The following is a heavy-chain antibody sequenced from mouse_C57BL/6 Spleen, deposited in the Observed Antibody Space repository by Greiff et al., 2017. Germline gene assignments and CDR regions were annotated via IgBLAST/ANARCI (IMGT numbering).Heavy chain of an antibody. Sequence: VQLQQSGPELVKPGASVKIPCKASGYTFTDYNMDWVKQSHGKSLEWIGDINPNNGGTIYNQKFKGKATLTVDKSSSTAYMELRSLTSEDTAVYYCARSYSNYFWYFDVWGTGTTVTVSS. J-gene: IGHJ1*03. CDR3: ARSYSNYFWYFDV. D-gene: IGHD2-5*01. CDR2: INPNNGGT. CDR1: GYTFTDYN. V-gene: IGHV1-18*01.